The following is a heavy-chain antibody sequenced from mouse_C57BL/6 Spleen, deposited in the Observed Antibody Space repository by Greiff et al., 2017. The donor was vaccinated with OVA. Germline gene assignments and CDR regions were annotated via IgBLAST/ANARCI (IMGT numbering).Heavy chain of an antibody. J-gene: IGHJ3*01. D-gene: IGHD2-3*01. CDR2: IDPSDSYT. CDR3: AIYDSSWFAY. Sequence: VQLQQPGAELVMPGASVKLSCKASGYTFTSYWMHWVKQRPGQGLEWIGEIDPSDSYTNYNQKFKGKSTLTVDKSSSTACMQLSSLTSEDSAVYYCAIYDSSWFAYWGQGTLVTVSA. V-gene: IGHV1-69*01. CDR1: GYTFTSYW.